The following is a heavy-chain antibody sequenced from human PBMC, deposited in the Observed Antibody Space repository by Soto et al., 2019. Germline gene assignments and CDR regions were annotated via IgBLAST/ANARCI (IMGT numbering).Heavy chain of an antibody. D-gene: IGHD3-22*01. J-gene: IGHJ6*02. CDR3: ARDGPYDSSGYYPGMSYGMDV. CDR1: GGSISSGGYY. Sequence: QVQLQESGPGLVKPSQTLSLTCTVSGGSISSGGYYWSWIRQHPGKGLEWIGYIYYSGSTYYNPSLTSRVTISVDTSKNQFSLKLSSVTAADTAVYYCARDGPYDSSGYYPGMSYGMDVWGQGTTVTVSS. CDR2: IYYSGST. V-gene: IGHV4-31*03.